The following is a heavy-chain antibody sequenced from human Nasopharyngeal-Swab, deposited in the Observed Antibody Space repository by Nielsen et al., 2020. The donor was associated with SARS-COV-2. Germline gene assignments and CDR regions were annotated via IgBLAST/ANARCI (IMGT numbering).Heavy chain of an antibody. V-gene: IGHV4-34*01. CDR1: GGSFSGYY. J-gene: IGHJ3*02. CDR3: ARDLVVRGVIITEAFDI. CDR2: INHSGST. D-gene: IGHD3-10*01. Sequence: SETLSLTCAVYGGSFSGYYWSWIRRPPGKGLEWIGEINHSGSTNYNPSLKSRVTISVDTSKNQFSLKLSSVTAADTAVYYCARDLVVRGVIITEAFDIWGQGTMVTVSS.